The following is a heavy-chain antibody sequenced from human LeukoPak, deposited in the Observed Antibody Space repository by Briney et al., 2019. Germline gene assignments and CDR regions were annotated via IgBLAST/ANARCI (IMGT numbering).Heavy chain of an antibody. V-gene: IGHV3-48*01. Sequence: GGSLRLSCAASGFTVSSNYMSWVHQAPGKGLEWVSYISSSSSTIYYADSVKGRFTISRDNAKNSLYLQMNSLRAEDTAVYYCAREWKGSSSTPIDYWGQGTLVTVSS. D-gene: IGHD6-6*01. CDR2: ISSSSSTI. J-gene: IGHJ4*02. CDR1: GFTVSSNY. CDR3: AREWKGSSSTPIDY.